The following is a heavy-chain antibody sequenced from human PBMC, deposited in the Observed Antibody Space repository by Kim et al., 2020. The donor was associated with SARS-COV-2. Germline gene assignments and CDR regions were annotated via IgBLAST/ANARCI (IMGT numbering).Heavy chain of an antibody. CDR3: ARGSGCSGGSCIHYYYSGMDV. Sequence: GGSLRLSCAASGFTFSSYGMNWVRQAPGKGLEWVSVICCDGSNKYYADSVKGRFTISRDNSKNTLYLQMNSLRAEETAVYYCARGSGCSGGSCIHYYYSGMDVWGRGTTVTVSS. J-gene: IGHJ6*02. D-gene: IGHD2-15*01. CDR1: GFTFSSYG. CDR2: ICCDGSNK. V-gene: IGHV3-33*01.